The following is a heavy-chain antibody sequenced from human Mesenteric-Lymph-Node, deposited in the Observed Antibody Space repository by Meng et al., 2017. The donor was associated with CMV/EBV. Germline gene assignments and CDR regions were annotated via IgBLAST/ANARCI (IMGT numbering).Heavy chain of an antibody. CDR1: GFTFSNYA. Sequence: GESLKISCVASGFTFSNYAMHWVRQAPGKGLEWVSFISSSSREIHYADSVKGRFTISRGNAENTVFLQMSSLRVEDTAVYYREFRYDRSGDYYWGQGTLVTVSS. CDR2: ISSSSREI. J-gene: IGHJ4*02. CDR3: EFRYDRSGDYY. D-gene: IGHD3-22*01. V-gene: IGHV3-21*01.